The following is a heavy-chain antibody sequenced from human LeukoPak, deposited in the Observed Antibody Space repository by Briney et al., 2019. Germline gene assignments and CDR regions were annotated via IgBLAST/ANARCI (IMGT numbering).Heavy chain of an antibody. V-gene: IGHV3-15*05. Sequence: GGSLRLSCAASGFTFSNVWMSWVRQAPGKGLEWVGRIKTKTDGGTTDYAAPVKGRFTISRDDSKNTLYLQMNSLRTEDTALYYCAKGPYYYDILTGYLLDYWGQGTLVTVSS. CDR1: GFTFSNVW. J-gene: IGHJ4*02. CDR3: AKGPYYYDILTGYLLDY. CDR2: IKTKTDGGTT. D-gene: IGHD3-9*01.